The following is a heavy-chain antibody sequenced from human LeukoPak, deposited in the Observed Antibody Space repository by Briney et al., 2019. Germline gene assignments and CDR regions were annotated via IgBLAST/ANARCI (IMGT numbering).Heavy chain of an antibody. CDR3: AREGEGYYDSSGYY. CDR1: GYTFTSYG. D-gene: IGHD3-22*01. CDR2: ISAYNGNT. Sequence: ASVKVSCTASGYTFTSYGISWVRQAPGQGLEWMGWISAYNGNTNYAQKLQGRVTMTTDTSTSTAYMELRSLRSDDTAVYYCAREGEGYYDSSGYYWGQGTLVTVSS. J-gene: IGHJ4*02. V-gene: IGHV1-18*01.